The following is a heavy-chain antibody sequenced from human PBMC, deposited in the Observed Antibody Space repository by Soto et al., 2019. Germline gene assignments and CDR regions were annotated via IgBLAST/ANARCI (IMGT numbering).Heavy chain of an antibody. Sequence: GASVKVSCKASGYTFTGYYMHWVRQAPGQGLEWMGWINPNSGGTNYAQKFQGRVTMTRDTSISTAYMELSRLRSDDTAVYYCARDPRGYSGCDDFYFDYWGQGTLVTVSS. J-gene: IGHJ4*02. CDR2: INPNSGGT. CDR1: GYTFTGYY. V-gene: IGHV1-2*02. CDR3: ARDPRGYSGCDDFYFDY. D-gene: IGHD5-12*01.